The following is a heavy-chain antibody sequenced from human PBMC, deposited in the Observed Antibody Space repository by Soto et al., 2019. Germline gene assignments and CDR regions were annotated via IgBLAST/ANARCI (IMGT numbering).Heavy chain of an antibody. CDR1: GFTFSSYG. D-gene: IGHD3-10*01. CDR3: ARDRGVTERFDY. CDR2: IWDDGSNK. Sequence: QVQLVESGGGVVQPGRSLRLSCAASGFTFSSYGMHWVRQAPGKGLEWGAVIWDDGSNKYYADSVKGRFTISRDNSKNTLYVQMNSLRAEDTAVYYCARDRGVTERFDYWGQGTLVTVSS. J-gene: IGHJ4*02. V-gene: IGHV3-33*01.